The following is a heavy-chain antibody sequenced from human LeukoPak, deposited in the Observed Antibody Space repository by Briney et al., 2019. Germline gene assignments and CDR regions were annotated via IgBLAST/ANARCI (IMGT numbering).Heavy chain of an antibody. J-gene: IGHJ4*02. Sequence: GASLRLSCAASGFTFSSYAMSWVRQAPGKGLEWVSAISGSGGSTYYAESVKGRFTISRDNSKNTLYLQMNSLRAEDTAVYYCAKDVRITIFGVVIRYFDYWGQGTLVTVSS. CDR3: AKDVRITIFGVVIRYFDY. V-gene: IGHV3-23*01. CDR2: ISGSGGST. D-gene: IGHD3-3*01. CDR1: GFTFSSYA.